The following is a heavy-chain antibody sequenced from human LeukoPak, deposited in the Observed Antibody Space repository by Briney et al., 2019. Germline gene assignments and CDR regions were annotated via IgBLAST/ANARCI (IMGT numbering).Heavy chain of an antibody. CDR2: ISAYNGNT. CDR3: ARDPRSRFLEWLPNDY. Sequence: ASVKVSCKASGYTFTSYGISWVRQAPGQGLEWMGWISAYNGNTNYAQKLQGRVTMTTDTSTSTAYMELRSLRSDDTAVYYCARDPRSRFLEWLPNDYWDQGTLVTVSS. J-gene: IGHJ4*02. V-gene: IGHV1-18*01. D-gene: IGHD3-3*01. CDR1: GYTFTSYG.